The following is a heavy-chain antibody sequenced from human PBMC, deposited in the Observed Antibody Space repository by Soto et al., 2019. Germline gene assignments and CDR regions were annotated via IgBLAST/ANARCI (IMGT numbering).Heavy chain of an antibody. CDR3: ARDSRPTSYDYVWGTTVEWFDP. Sequence: ASVKVSCKASGYTFTSYYMHWVRQAPGQGLEWMGIINPSGGSTSYAQKFQGRVTMTRDTSTSTVYMELSSLRSEDTAVYYCARDSRPTSYDYVWGTTVEWFDPWGQGTLVTVSS. J-gene: IGHJ5*02. V-gene: IGHV1-46*01. D-gene: IGHD3-16*01. CDR1: GYTFTSYY. CDR2: INPSGGST.